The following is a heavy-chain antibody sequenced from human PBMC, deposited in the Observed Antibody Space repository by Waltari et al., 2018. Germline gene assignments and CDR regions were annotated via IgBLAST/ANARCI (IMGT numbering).Heavy chain of an antibody. CDR2: IYYSGST. V-gene: IGHV4-39*02. CDR3: AREAAAAGSFDY. Sequence: QLQLQESGPGLVKPSETLSLTCTVSGGSISSSSYYWGWIRQPPGKGLEWIGSIYYSGSTDYNPSLKSRVTISVDTSISTAYMELSRLRSDDTAVYYCAREAAAAGSFDYWGQGTLVTVSS. D-gene: IGHD6-13*01. J-gene: IGHJ4*02. CDR1: GGSISSSSYY.